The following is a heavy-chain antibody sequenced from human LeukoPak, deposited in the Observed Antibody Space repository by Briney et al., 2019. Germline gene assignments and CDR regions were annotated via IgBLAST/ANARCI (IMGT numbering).Heavy chain of an antibody. CDR2: ISGNNGNT. CDR3: ARGRAAGTFWLDY. Sequence: ASVKVSCKASGYTFSSYGICWVRQAPGQGLEWMGWISGNNGNTNYAQKVQGRVTMTTDTSTSTAYMELRSLRSDDTAVYYCARGRAAGTFWLDYWGQGTLVTVSS. J-gene: IGHJ4*02. CDR1: GYTFSSYG. V-gene: IGHV1-18*01. D-gene: IGHD6-13*01.